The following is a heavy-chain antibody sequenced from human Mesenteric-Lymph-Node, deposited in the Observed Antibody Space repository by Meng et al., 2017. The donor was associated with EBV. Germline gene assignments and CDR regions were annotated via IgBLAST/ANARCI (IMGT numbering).Heavy chain of an antibody. D-gene: IGHD2-8*01. CDR3: AREIVRNWFDP. Sequence: HVPRQESSPGLVKPPETLSLPCTVAGGYVSGGSYYWSWIRQPPGKGLEWIGYIHYGGATNYNPSLSGRVTISIDTPKNQFSLKLSSVTAADTAVYHCAREIVRNWFDPWGQGTLVTVSS. CDR1: GGYVSGGSYY. V-gene: IGHV4-61*01. CDR2: IHYGGAT. J-gene: IGHJ5*02.